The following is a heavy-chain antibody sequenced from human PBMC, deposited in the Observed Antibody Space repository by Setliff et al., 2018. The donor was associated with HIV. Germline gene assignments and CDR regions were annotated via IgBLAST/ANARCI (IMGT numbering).Heavy chain of an antibody. V-gene: IGHV4-34*01. D-gene: IGHD3-22*01. CDR3: ARHVTVYYYDSSGYYSGAFDI. CDR2: INHSGST. J-gene: IGHJ3*02. Sequence: SETLSLTCAVYGGSFSGYYWSWIRQPPGKGLEWIGEINHSGSTNYNPSLKSRVTISVDTSKNQFSLKLSSVTAADTAVYYCARHVTVYYYDSSGYYSGAFDIWGQGTMVTVSS. CDR1: GGSFSGYY.